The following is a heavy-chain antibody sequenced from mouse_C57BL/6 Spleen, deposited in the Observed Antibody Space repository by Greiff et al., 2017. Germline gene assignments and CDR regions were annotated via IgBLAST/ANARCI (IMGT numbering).Heavy chain of an antibody. CDR1: GYTFTSYW. CDR2: IDPSDSYT. Sequence: VQLQQPGAELVMPGASVKLSCKASGYTFTSYWMHWVKQRPGQGLAWIGEIDPSDSYTNYNQKFKGKSTLTVDKFSSTAYMQLSSLTSEDSAVYYCARSGYYGSRAWFAYWGQGTLVTVSA. D-gene: IGHD1-1*01. CDR3: ARSGYYGSRAWFAY. V-gene: IGHV1-69*01. J-gene: IGHJ3*01.